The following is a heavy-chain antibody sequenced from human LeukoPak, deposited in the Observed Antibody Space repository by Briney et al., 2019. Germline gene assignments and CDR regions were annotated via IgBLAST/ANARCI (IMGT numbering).Heavy chain of an antibody. V-gene: IGHV1-69*13. J-gene: IGHJ6*02. CDR1: GGTFSSYA. Sequence: SVKVSCKASGGTFSSYAISWVRQAPGQGLEWMGGIIPIFGTANYAQKFQGRVTITADEPTSTAYMELSSLRSEDTAVYYCARDELPGDCSSTSCYYYYYYGMDVWGQGTTVTVSS. D-gene: IGHD2-2*01. CDR3: ARDELPGDCSSTSCYYYYYYGMDV. CDR2: IIPIFGTA.